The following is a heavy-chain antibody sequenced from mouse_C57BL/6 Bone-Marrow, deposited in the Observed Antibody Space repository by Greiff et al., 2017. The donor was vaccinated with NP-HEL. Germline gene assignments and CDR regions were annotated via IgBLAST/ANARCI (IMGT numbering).Heavy chain of an antibody. CDR1: GFTFSDFY. CDR2: SRNKANDYTT. CDR3: ARDARDGYLMGMDY. V-gene: IGHV7-1*01. J-gene: IGHJ4*01. Sequence: EVQLVESGGGLVQSGRSLRLSCATSGFTFSDFYMEWVRQAPGKGLEWIAASRNKANDYTTEYSASVKGRFIVSRDTSQSILYLQMNALRAEDTAIYYCARDARDGYLMGMDYWGQGTSVTVSS. D-gene: IGHD2-3*01.